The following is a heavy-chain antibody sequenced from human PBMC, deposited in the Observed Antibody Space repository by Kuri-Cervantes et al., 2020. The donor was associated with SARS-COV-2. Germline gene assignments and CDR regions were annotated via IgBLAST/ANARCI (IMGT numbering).Heavy chain of an antibody. J-gene: IGHJ4*02. V-gene: IGHV1-24*01. Sequence: ASVKVSCKVSGYALTELSMHWVRQAPGKGLEWMGGFDPEDGETIYAQKFQGRVTMTEDTSTDTAYMELSSLRSEDTAVYYCATSPALFGPTRSFGYWGQGTLVTVSS. CDR1: GYALTELS. CDR3: ATSPALFGPTRSFGY. CDR2: FDPEDGET. D-gene: IGHD3/OR15-3a*01.